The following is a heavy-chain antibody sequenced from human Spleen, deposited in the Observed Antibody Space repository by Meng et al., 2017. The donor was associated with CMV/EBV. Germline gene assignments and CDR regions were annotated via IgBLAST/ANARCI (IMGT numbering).Heavy chain of an antibody. CDR1: GFSFTNAW. V-gene: IGHV3-7*01. D-gene: IGHD1-1*01. J-gene: IGHJ4*02. Sequence: GESLKISCAASGFSFTNAWMTWVRQAPGKGLEWVANIKEDGTEKNYVDSVKGRFTISRDNVKNSVYLQMNSLRADDTAVYYCAKVGSSTRLERDWGQGTLVTVFS. CDR2: IKEDGTEK. CDR3: AKVGSSTRLERD.